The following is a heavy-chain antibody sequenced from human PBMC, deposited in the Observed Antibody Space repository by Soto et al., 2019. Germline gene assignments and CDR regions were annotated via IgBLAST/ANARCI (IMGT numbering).Heavy chain of an antibody. V-gene: IGHV1-46*01. CDR2: INTSGGST. Sequence: QVQLVQSWAEVKKPGASVKVSCKASGYIFTNNYIHWVRQAPGQGLEWMGIINTSGGSTNYLQKFQGRITMTRHTSTSTVYMELSSLRSEDTAVYFCARADYYDSSGFDYDCWGQGSLVTVSS. CDR3: ARADYYDSSGFDYDC. D-gene: IGHD3-22*01. CDR1: GYIFTNNY. J-gene: IGHJ4*02.